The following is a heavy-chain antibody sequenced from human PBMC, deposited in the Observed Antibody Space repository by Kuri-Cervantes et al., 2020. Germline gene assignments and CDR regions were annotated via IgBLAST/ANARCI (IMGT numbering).Heavy chain of an antibody. J-gene: IGHJ4*02. CDR3: ARDVLPTYYYDSSGYYYFDY. D-gene: IGHD3-22*01. Sequence: ASVQVSCKASGYTFTSYYMHWVRQAPGQGLEWMGIINPSGGSTSYAQKFQGRVTMTRDTSTSTVYMELSSLRSEDTAVYYFARDVLPTYYYDSSGYYYFDYWGQGTLVTVSS. CDR2: INPSGGST. V-gene: IGHV1-46*01. CDR1: GYTFTSYY.